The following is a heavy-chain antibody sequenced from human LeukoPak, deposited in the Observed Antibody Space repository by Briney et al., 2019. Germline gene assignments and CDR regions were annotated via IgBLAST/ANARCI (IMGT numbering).Heavy chain of an antibody. V-gene: IGHV3-23*01. CDR3: ARDYSGSGHFDY. Sequence: PGGSLRLSCAASEFTFSSSAVSWVRQAPGKGLEWVSSVSVNGLSTYYADSVKGRFTISRDNSNNTVYLQMNSLRAEDTAVYHCARDYSGSGHFDYWGQGTLVTVSS. CDR2: VSVNGLST. CDR1: EFTFSSSA. J-gene: IGHJ4*02. D-gene: IGHD3-10*01.